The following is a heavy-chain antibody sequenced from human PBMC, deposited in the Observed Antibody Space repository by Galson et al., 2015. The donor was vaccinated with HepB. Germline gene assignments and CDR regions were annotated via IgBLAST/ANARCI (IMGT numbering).Heavy chain of an antibody. V-gene: IGHV3-21*01. J-gene: IGHJ4*02. CDR2: ISSSSSYI. D-gene: IGHD3-9*01. CDR3: ARALVMGDYFDY. CDR1: GFTFSSYS. Sequence: SLRLSCAASGFTFSSYSMNWVRQAPGKGLEWVSSISSSSSYIYYADSVKGRFTISRDNAKNSLYLQMNSLRAEDTAVYYCARALVMGDYFDYWGQGTLVTVSS.